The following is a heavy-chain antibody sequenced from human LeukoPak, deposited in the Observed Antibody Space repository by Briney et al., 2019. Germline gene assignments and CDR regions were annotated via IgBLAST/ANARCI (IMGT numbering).Heavy chain of an antibody. Sequence: SETLSLICTVSGDSISSPLYYWGWIRQPPGKGLEWIGSIYYSGSTYYNPSLKSRVTISVDTTKNHFSLKLPSVPAANTAVYYCARSHTRGPEVALMDYWGQGTLVTVSS. CDR1: GDSISSPLYY. CDR2: IYYSGST. V-gene: IGHV4-39*02. J-gene: IGHJ4*02. CDR3: ARSHTRGPEVALMDY. D-gene: IGHD3-10*01.